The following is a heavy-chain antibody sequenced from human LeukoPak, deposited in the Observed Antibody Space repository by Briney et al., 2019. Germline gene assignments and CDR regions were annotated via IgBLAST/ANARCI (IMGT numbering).Heavy chain of an antibody. CDR3: AVVVAAPGYFDY. Sequence: ASVKVSCKVSGYTLTELSMHWVRQAPGKGLEWMGGFDPEDGETIYAQKFQGRVTMTEDTSTNTAYMELNSLRSEDTAVYYCAVVVAAPGYFDYWGQGTLVTVSS. CDR1: GYTLTELS. CDR2: FDPEDGET. D-gene: IGHD2-15*01. J-gene: IGHJ4*02. V-gene: IGHV1-24*01.